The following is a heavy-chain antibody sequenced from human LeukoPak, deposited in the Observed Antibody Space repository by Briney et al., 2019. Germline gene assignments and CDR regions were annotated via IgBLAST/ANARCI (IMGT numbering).Heavy chain of an antibody. J-gene: IGHJ4*02. CDR3: ARVEGVFDY. D-gene: IGHD3-16*01. CDR1: GFTFSSHM. Sequence: GGSLRLSCAASGFTFSSHMMHWVRQAPAKGLEWVAVISYDGRKKYYGDSVKGRFTISRDNAKNSLYLQMNSLRAEDTAVYYCARVEGVFDYWGQGTLVTVSS. V-gene: IGHV3-30*03. CDR2: ISYDGRKK.